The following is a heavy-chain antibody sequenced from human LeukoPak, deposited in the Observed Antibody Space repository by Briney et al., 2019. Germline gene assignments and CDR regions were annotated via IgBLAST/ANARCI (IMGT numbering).Heavy chain of an antibody. Sequence: ASVKVSCKASGYTFTSYGISWVRQAPGQGLEWMGWISAYNGNTNYAQKLQGRVTMTRNASITTAYMELSSLRSEDTAVYYCARLRGYGGDYWGQGTLVTVSS. CDR3: ARLRGYGGDY. V-gene: IGHV1-18*01. D-gene: IGHD3-10*01. CDR1: GYTFTSYG. J-gene: IGHJ4*02. CDR2: ISAYNGNT.